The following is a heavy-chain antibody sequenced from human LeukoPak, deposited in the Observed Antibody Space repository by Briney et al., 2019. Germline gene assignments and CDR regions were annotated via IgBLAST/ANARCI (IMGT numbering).Heavy chain of an antibody. Sequence: GESLKISCKGSGYSFTSYWIGWVRHMPGKGLEWMGIIYPGDSDTRYSPSFQGQVTISADKSITTAYLQWSSLKASDTAMYYCARRPTYGSSWNTGMDVWGQGTTVTVSS. CDR3: ARRPTYGSSWNTGMDV. D-gene: IGHD6-13*01. J-gene: IGHJ6*02. CDR1: GYSFTSYW. CDR2: IYPGDSDT. V-gene: IGHV5-51*01.